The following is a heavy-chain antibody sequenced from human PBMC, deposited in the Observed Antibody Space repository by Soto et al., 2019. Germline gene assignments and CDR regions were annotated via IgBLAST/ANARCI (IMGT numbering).Heavy chain of an antibody. Sequence: SETLSLTCTVSGGSISSSSYYWGWIRQPPGKGLEWIGSIYYSGSTYYNPSLKSRVTISVDTSKNQFSLKPSSVTAADTAVYYCARHIYDYVWGSYPRFDYWGQGTLVTVSS. CDR1: GGSISSSSYY. J-gene: IGHJ4*02. D-gene: IGHD3-16*01. V-gene: IGHV4-39*01. CDR3: ARHIYDYVWGSYPRFDY. CDR2: IYYSGST.